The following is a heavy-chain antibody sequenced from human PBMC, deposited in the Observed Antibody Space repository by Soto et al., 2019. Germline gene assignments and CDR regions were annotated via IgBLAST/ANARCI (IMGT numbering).Heavy chain of an antibody. V-gene: IGHV4-39*01. CDR3: ASHKYYYDSSGYYAYFDY. CDR2: IYYSGST. CDR1: GGSISSSSYD. J-gene: IGHJ4*02. D-gene: IGHD3-22*01. Sequence: LSVTCTVSGGSISSSSYDWGWIRQPPGKGLEGSGSIYYSGSTYYNPSLKSRGTISVDTSKNQFSLKLSSVTAADTAVYYCASHKYYYDSSGYYAYFDYWGQGTLVTVSS.